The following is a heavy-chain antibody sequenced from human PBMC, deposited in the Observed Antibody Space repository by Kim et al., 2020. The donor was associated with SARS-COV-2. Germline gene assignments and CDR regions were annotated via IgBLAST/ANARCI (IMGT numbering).Heavy chain of an antibody. CDR1: GFTFSSYA. CDR2: ISGSGGST. V-gene: IGHV3-23*01. CDR3: ANKGPQWLVHIGRGAVDI. J-gene: IGHJ3*02. D-gene: IGHD6-19*01. Sequence: GGSLRLSCAASGFTFSSYAMSWVRQAPGKGLEWVSAISGSGGSTYYADSVKGRFTISRDNSKNTLYLQMNSLRAEDTAVYYCANKGPQWLVHIGRGAVDIWVQGTMVTVSS.